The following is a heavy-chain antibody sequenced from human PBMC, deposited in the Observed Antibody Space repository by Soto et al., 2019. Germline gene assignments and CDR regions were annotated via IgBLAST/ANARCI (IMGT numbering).Heavy chain of an antibody. J-gene: IGHJ3*02. V-gene: IGHV3-64*01. CDR1: GFTFSSYA. CDR3: ARGPMGSCSGGRCYSAAFDI. D-gene: IGHD2-15*01. Sequence: GGSLRLSCAASGFTFSSYAMHWVRQAPGKGLEYVSAISSNGGSTYYANSVKGRFTISRDNSKNTLYLQMGSLRAEDMAAYYCARGPMGSCSGGRCYSAAFDIWGQGTMVTVSS. CDR2: ISSNGGST.